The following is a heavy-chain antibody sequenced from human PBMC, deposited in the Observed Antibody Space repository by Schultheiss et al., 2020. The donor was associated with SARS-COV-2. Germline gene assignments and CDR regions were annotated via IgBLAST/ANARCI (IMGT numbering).Heavy chain of an antibody. V-gene: IGHV4-61*01. CDR1: GGSISSGSYY. D-gene: IGHD3-10*01. CDR3: ARDRSYFGGWFDP. CDR2: IYYSGST. J-gene: IGHJ5*02. Sequence: SETLSLTCTVSGGSISSGSYYWNWIRQPPGKGLEWIGYIYYSGSTNYNPSLQSRVTISVDTSKNQFSLKLSSVTAADTAVYYCARDRSYFGGWFDPWGQGTLVTVSS.